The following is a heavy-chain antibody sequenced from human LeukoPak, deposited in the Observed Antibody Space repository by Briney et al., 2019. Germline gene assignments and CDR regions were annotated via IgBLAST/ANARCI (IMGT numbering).Heavy chain of an antibody. V-gene: IGHV4-59*08. Sequence: PSETLSLTCTVSGGSIRSYYWSWIRQPPGKGLEWIGYIFYSGSTDYSPSLNSRATISVDTSKNHFSLKLSSVTAADTAVYYCARFNMIRGVVDYWGQGTLVTVSS. J-gene: IGHJ4*02. D-gene: IGHD3-10*01. CDR1: GGSIRSYY. CDR2: IFYSGST. CDR3: ARFNMIRGVVDY.